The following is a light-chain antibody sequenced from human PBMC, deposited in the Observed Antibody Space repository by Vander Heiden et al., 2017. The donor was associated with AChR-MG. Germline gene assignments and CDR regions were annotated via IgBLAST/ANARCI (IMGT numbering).Light chain of an antibody. CDR2: SAS. CDR1: QSVGTT. CDR3: QEYSFWPTWT. V-gene: IGKV3-15*01. J-gene: IGKJ1*01. Sequence: IVLRQSPATVSVSPGGRATLSCRASQSVGTTVAWFQQKPGQAPRLLIHSASTRATGIPARFSGSGSATDFTLTISSLQSDDSAVYYCQEYSFWPTWTFGQGTKVEIK.